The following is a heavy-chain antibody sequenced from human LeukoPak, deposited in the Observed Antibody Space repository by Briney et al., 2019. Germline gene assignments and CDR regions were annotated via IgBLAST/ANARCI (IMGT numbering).Heavy chain of an antibody. CDR1: GYTFTNYA. CDR2: IIPIFGTA. D-gene: IGHD5-24*01. Sequence: ASVKVSCKASGYTFTNYAVNWVRQAPGQGLGWMGGIIPIFGTANYAQKFQGRVTITADESTSTAYMELSSLRSEDTAVYYCASSRDGYNRWWDFDYWGQGTLVTVSS. J-gene: IGHJ4*02. CDR3: ASSRDGYNRWWDFDY. V-gene: IGHV1-69*13.